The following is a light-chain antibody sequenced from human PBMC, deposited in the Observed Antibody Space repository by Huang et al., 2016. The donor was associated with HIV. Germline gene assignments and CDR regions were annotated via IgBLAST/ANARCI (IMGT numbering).Light chain of an antibody. Sequence: EIVMTQSPATLAVFPGERATPSCRASQSISSHLAWYMQKPVHAPRLLIYGASPRATGIPARFSGSGSGTEFTLTISSLQSEDFAVYYCQQYSNWPQTFGQGTKVEIK. V-gene: IGKV3-15*01. CDR3: QQYSNWPQT. CDR2: GAS. J-gene: IGKJ1*01. CDR1: QSISSH.